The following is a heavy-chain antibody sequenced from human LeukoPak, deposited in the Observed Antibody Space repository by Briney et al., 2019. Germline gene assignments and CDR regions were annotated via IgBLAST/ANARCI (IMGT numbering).Heavy chain of an antibody. D-gene: IGHD6-13*01. V-gene: IGHV4-39*01. J-gene: IGHJ4*02. CDR1: GGSISSSSYY. Sequence: SETLSLTCTVSGGSISSSSYYWGWIRQPPGKGLEWIGSIYYSGSTYYNPSLKSRVTISVDTSKNQFSLKLSSVTAADTAVYYCARQIAAATLYYFDYWGQGTLVTVSP. CDR2: IYYSGST. CDR3: ARQIAAATLYYFDY.